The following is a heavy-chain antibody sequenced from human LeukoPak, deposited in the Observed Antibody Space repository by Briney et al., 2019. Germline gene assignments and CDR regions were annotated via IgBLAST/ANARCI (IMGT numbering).Heavy chain of an antibody. CDR2: MNPKSGNT. CDR3: ARGQGWLSAFDL. D-gene: IGHD5-12*01. J-gene: IGHJ4*02. Sequence: ASVKVSCKASGYAFTTYDINWVRQAPGQGLEWMAWMNPKSGNTGFAQKFQGRLTMTRNTSIGTAYMELRSLKFDDTAIYYCARGQGWLSAFDLWGQGTLVAVSS. V-gene: IGHV1-8*01. CDR1: GYAFTTYD.